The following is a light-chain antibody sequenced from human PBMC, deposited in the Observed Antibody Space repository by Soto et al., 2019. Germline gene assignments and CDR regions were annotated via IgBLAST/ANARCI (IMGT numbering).Light chain of an antibody. CDR1: QSVSSN. CDR3: QQYNNWPRT. Sequence: ETVMTQSPVTLSVSPGERATLSCRASQSVSSNLAWYQQKPGQAPRLLIYGASTRATGIPASFSGSGSGTEFTLTISSLQSEDFAVYYCQQYNNWPRTFGQGTKLEIK. J-gene: IGKJ1*01. V-gene: IGKV3-15*01. CDR2: GAS.